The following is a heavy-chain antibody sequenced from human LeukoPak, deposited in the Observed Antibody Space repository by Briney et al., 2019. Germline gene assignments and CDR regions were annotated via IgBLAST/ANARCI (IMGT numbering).Heavy chain of an antibody. V-gene: IGHV4-59*01. Sequence: TSETLSLTCTVSGGSISNYYWSWIRQPPGKGLEWIGYIYYSGSTNYNPSLKSRVTISVDTSNNQFSLKLSSVTAADTAVYYCARSGSKVMTAINFWGQGTLVTVSS. CDR2: IYYSGST. J-gene: IGHJ4*02. CDR3: ARSGSKVMTAINF. CDR1: GGSISNYY. D-gene: IGHD2-21*02.